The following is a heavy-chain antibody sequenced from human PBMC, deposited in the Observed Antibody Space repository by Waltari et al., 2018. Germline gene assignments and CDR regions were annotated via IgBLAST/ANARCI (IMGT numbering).Heavy chain of an antibody. CDR3: TRDISGRTAFDI. CDR1: GLSFSSYG. V-gene: IGHV3-33*01. D-gene: IGHD3-10*01. CDR2: VWYDGSNQ. Sequence: QVQLVESGGGVVQPGKSLKLSCVASGLSFSSYGMHWVRQAPGKGLEWVAVVWYDGSNQYYADSVKGRFTISRDNSKNTLYLQVNSLRAEDTAVYYCTRDISGRTAFDIWGQGTMVTVSS. J-gene: IGHJ3*02.